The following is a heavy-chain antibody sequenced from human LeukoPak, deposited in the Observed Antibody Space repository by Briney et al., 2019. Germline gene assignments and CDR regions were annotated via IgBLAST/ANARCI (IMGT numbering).Heavy chain of an antibody. CDR1: GGSISSSSYY. CDR3: ARHRAGGRGNLDAFDI. J-gene: IGHJ3*02. Sequence: SETLSLTCTVSGGSISSSSYYWGWIRQPPGKGLEWIGSIYYSGSTYYNPSHKSRVTISVDTSKNQFSLKLSSVTAADTAVYYCARHRAGGRGNLDAFDIWGQGTMVTVSS. D-gene: IGHD3-10*01. CDR2: IYYSGST. V-gene: IGHV4-39*01.